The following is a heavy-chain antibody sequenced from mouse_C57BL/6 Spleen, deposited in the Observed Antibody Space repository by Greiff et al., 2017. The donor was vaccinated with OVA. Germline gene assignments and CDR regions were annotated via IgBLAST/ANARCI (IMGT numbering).Heavy chain of an antibody. CDR2: IHPNSGST. Sequence: VQLQQPGAELVKPGASVKLSCKASGYTFTSYWMHWVKQRPGQGLEWIGMIHPNSGSTNYNEKFKSKATLTVDKSSSTAYMQLSRLTSEDSAVYYCASGSTGVARDFDDWGQGTTLTVSS. CDR1: GYTFTSYW. V-gene: IGHV1-64*01. CDR3: ASGSTGVARDFDD. D-gene: IGHD1-1*01. J-gene: IGHJ2*01.